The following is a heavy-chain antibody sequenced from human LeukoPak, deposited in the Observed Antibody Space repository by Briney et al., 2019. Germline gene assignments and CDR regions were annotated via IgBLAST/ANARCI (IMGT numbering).Heavy chain of an antibody. D-gene: IGHD6-6*01. V-gene: IGHV4-39*01. CDR3: ARLRIKQLGWD. Sequence: SETLSLTCTVSGGSISSSSYYWGWIRQPPGKGLEWIGSIYYSGSTYYNPSLKSRVTISVDTSKNQFSLKLSSVTAAGTAVYYCARLRIKQLGWDWGQGTLVTVSS. CDR1: GGSISSSSYY. CDR2: IYYSGST. J-gene: IGHJ4*02.